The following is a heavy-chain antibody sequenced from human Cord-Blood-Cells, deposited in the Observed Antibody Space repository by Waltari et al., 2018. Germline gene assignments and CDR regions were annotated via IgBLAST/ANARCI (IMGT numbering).Heavy chain of an antibody. D-gene: IGHD3-3*01. Sequence: QVQLVQSGAEVKKPGASVKVSCKVSGYTLTELSMPWVRQAPGKGLEWMGGFDPEDGETIYAQKFQGRVTMTEDTSTDTAYMELSSLRSEDTAVYYCATTGAYYDFWSGYSHFDYWGQGTLVTVSS. CDR2: FDPEDGET. CDR1: GYTLTELS. V-gene: IGHV1-24*01. CDR3: ATTGAYYDFWSGYSHFDY. J-gene: IGHJ4*02.